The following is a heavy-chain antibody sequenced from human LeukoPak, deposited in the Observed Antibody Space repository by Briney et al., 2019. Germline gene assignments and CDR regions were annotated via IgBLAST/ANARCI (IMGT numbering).Heavy chain of an antibody. V-gene: IGHV3-15*01. J-gene: IGHJ4*02. CDR3: TTEGTDRYCSGGSCYLAIY. D-gene: IGHD2-15*01. CDR1: GFTFSNAW. Sequence: GGSLRLSCAASGFTFSNAWMSWVRQAPGKGLEWVGRIKSKTDGGTTDYAAPVKGRFTISRDDSKNTLYLQMNSLKTEATAVYYCTTEGTDRYCSGGSCYLAIYWGQGTLVTVSS. CDR2: IKSKTDGGTT.